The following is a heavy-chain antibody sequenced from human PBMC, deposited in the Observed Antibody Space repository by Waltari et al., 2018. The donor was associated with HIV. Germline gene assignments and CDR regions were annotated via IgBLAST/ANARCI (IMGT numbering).Heavy chain of an antibody. J-gene: IGHJ6*02. D-gene: IGHD2-15*01. CDR3: ARDVVVVVAATLPYYYGMDV. Sequence: QVQLVQSGAEVKKPGSSVKVSCKASEGTFSSYAISWVRQATGQGLEWMGGIIPIFGTANYAQKFQGRVTITADESTSTAYMELSSLRSEDTAVYYCARDVVVVVAATLPYYYGMDVWGQGTTVTVSS. CDR2: IIPIFGTA. V-gene: IGHV1-69*01. CDR1: EGTFSSYA.